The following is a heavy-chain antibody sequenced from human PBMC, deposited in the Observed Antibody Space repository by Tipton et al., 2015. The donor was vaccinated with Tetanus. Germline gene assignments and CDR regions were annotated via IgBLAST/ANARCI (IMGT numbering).Heavy chain of an antibody. CDR1: GGSITLSNFY. J-gene: IGHJ4*02. CDR3: ARGLPVWGSYRPFES. CDR2: IYKSGNT. D-gene: IGHD3-16*01. Sequence: TLSLTCTVSGGSITLSNFYWGWIRQTPGKGLEWIGSIYKSGNTYYNPTLKSRATISADSSKNQFSLRLTSVTATDTAVYYCARGLPVWGSYRPFESWGQGTLVTVSS. V-gene: IGHV4-39*01.